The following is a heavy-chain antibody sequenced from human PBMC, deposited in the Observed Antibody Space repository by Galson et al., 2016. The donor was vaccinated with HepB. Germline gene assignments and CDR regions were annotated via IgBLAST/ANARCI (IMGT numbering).Heavy chain of an antibody. D-gene: IGHD3-16*01. Sequence: SVKVSCKASGGTFSRQAISWVRQAPGQGLEWMGGITPFFGTSKYAQKFQDRVTITGDKSTNTAYLELSSLRYEDTATYYCERGFGNYDPFDSWGLGTRVSVSS. CDR1: GGTFSRQA. CDR3: ERGFGNYDPFDS. CDR2: ITPFFGTS. V-gene: IGHV1-69*06. J-gene: IGHJ4*02.